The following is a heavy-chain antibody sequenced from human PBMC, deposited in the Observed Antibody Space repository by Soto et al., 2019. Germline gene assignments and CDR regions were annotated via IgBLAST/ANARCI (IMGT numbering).Heavy chain of an antibody. CDR3: AKPNLYCSSTSCYDY. Sequence: GGSLRLSCAASGFTFSGYAMSWVRQAPGKGLEWVSAISGGGSTYYADSVKGRFTISRDNSKNTLYLQMNSLRAEDTAVYYCAKPNLYCSSTSCYDYWGQGTLVTVSS. J-gene: IGHJ4*02. CDR1: GFTFSGYA. CDR2: ISGGGST. D-gene: IGHD2-2*01. V-gene: IGHV3-23*01.